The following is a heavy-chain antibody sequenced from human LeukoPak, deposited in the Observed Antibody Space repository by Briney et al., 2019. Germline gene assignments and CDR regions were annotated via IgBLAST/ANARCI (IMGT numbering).Heavy chain of an antibody. CDR2: IYTSGST. J-gene: IGHJ3*02. CDR1: GGSISSYY. Sequence: SETLSLTCTVSGGSISSYYWSWIRQPAGKGLEWIGRIYTSGSTNYNPSLKSRVTMSVDTSKNQFSLKLSSVTAADTAVYYCAREGIVVVPAAISSLDAFDIWGQGTMVTVSS. D-gene: IGHD2-2*02. CDR3: AREGIVVVPAAISSLDAFDI. V-gene: IGHV4-4*07.